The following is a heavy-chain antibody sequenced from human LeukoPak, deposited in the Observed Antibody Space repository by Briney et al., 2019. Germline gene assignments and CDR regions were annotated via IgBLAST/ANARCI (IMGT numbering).Heavy chain of an antibody. CDR1: GYSISSGYY. D-gene: IGHD6-19*01. CDR3: ARDWAGGIAVAGTSWFDP. J-gene: IGHJ5*02. CDR2: IYHSGST. V-gene: IGHV4-38-2*02. Sequence: SETLSLTCTVSGYSISSGYYWGWIRQPPGKGLEWIGSIYHSGSTYYNPSLKSRVTISVDTSKNQFSLKLSSVTAADTAVYYCARDWAGGIAVAGTSWFDPWGQGTLATVSS.